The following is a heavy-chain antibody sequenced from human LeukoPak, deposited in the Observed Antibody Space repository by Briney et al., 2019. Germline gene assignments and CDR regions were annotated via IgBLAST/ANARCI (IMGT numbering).Heavy chain of an antibody. D-gene: IGHD2-8*01. V-gene: IGHV1-24*01. CDR3: ATLSVLGYCTNGVCSPPWDY. Sequence: GASVKVSCKVSGYTLTELSMHWVRQGRGKGVEWMGGFDPEDGETIYAQKFQGRVTISEDTSTATAYKELSSLRSEDTAVYYCATLSVLGYCTNGVCSPPWDYWGQGTLVTVSS. CDR2: FDPEDGET. J-gene: IGHJ4*02. CDR1: GYTLTELS.